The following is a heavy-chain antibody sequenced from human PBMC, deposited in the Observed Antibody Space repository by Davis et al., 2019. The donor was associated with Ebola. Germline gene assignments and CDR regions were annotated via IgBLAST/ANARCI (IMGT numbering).Heavy chain of an antibody. V-gene: IGHV1-18*01. D-gene: IGHD1-1*01. J-gene: IGHJ4*02. CDR3: ARAQFPTTSDH. Sequence: ASVKVSCKASGYTFTNYAMNWVRQAPGQGLEWMGWINPHNGNTNYAQNVQGRVTMTTDTSTTTAYMEVGSLRSDDTAVYYCARAQFPTTSDHWGQGTLVTVSS. CDR1: GYTFTNYA. CDR2: INPHNGNT.